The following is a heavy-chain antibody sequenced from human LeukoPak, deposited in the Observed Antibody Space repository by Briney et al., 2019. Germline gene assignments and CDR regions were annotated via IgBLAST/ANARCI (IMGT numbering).Heavy chain of an antibody. Sequence: TGGSLRLSCAGSGFTFGGYGMHWFRQTPGKGLEWVAVIAYDGSRAFYADSVKGRFTISRDNSKNTMSVQMDDRRAEDTAVYYCTRYNNDHFDYWGQGTLVTVSS. CDR1: GFTFGGYG. CDR3: TRYNNDHFDY. D-gene: IGHD1-14*01. V-gene: IGHV3-33*01. CDR2: IAYDGSRA. J-gene: IGHJ4*02.